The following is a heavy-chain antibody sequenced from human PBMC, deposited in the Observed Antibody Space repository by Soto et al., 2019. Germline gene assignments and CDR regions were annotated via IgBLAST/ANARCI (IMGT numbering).Heavy chain of an antibody. CDR3: AIPVVTHFGGHVLWGLSDQYHAMDV. V-gene: IGHV1-69*13. J-gene: IGHJ6*02. CDR1: GGTFSSYA. D-gene: IGHD2-21*01. Sequence: SVKVSCKASGGTFSSYAISWVRQAPGQGLEWMGGIIPIFGTANYAQKFQGRVTITADESTSTAYMELSSLRSEDTAVYYCAIPVVTHFGGHVLWGLSDQYHAMDVWGQGTTVTVSS. CDR2: IIPIFGTA.